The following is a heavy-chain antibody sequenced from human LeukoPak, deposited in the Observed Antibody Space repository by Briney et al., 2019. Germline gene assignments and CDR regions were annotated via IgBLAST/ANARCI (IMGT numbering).Heavy chain of an antibody. V-gene: IGHV3-66*01. CDR1: GFTVSSNY. D-gene: IGHD3-3*01. Sequence: GSLRLSCAASGFTVSSNYMSWVRQAPGKGLEWVSVIYSGGSTYYADSVKSRFTISRDNSKNTLYLQMNSLRAEDTAVYYCARGWSQYYFDYWGQGTLVTVSS. CDR3: ARGWSQYYFDY. CDR2: IYSGGST. J-gene: IGHJ4*02.